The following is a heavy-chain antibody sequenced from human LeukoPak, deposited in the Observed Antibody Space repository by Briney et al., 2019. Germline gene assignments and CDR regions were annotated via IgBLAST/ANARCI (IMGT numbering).Heavy chain of an antibody. CDR3: ARANNCSWHN. J-gene: IGHJ4*02. CDR2: IKPDGSAE. CDR1: GFTFSSNW. V-gene: IGHV3-7*01. D-gene: IGHD6-13*01. Sequence: PGGSLRLSCATSGFTFSSNWMSWVRHAPGRGLDWVANIKPDGSAEYYAASVKGRFTVSRDNAKNSLYLQMNSLRVEDTAVYYCARANNCSWHNWGQGTLVTVSS.